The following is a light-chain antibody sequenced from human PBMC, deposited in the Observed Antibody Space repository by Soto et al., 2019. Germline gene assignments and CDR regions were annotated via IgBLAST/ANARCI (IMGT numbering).Light chain of an antibody. CDR3: QQYNTYSPYT. V-gene: IGKV1-5*01. J-gene: IGKJ2*01. CDR2: DAS. CDR1: QSISTW. Sequence: DIPMTQSPSTLSAYVGDRVTITCRASQSISTWLAWYQQKPGKAPKVLIYDASSLESGVPSRFSGSGSGTEFTLTISSLQPDGFATYYCQQYNTYSPYTFGQGTKLEIK.